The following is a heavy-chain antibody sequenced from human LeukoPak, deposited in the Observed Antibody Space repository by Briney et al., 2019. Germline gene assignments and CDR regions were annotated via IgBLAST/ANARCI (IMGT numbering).Heavy chain of an antibody. V-gene: IGHV4-61*02. J-gene: IGHJ3*02. CDR2: ISSSGST. CDR3: ARGPYSYDSSGAFDI. D-gene: IGHD3-22*01. Sequence: PSQTLSLTCTVSGDSISSGDYYWSWLRQPAGKGLEWIGRISSSGSTNYNPSLKSRVNISEDTSKNQFSLKLSSVTAADTAVYFCARGPYSYDSSGAFDIWGQGTMVTVSS. CDR1: GDSISSGDYY.